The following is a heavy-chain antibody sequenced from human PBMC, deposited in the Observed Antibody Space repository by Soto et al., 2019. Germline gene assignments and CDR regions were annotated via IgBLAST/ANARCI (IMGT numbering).Heavy chain of an antibody. CDR3: AKEREYGGYNNWFDP. D-gene: IGHD5-12*01. V-gene: IGHV3-23*01. J-gene: IGHJ5*02. CDR2: ISGAADST. CDR1: GFSFSSYA. Sequence: LRLSCAASGFSFSSYAMSWVRHVPGQGLEWVSAISGAADSTNYADSVKGRFTISRDNSENTLYLQMNTLRAEDTAVYYCAKEREYGGYNNWFDPGGQGTLVTVSS.